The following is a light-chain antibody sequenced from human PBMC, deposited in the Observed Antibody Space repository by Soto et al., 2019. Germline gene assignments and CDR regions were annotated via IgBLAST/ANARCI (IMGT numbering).Light chain of an antibody. Sequence: EIVLTQSPGTLSLSPGERATLSCRASQSVSSSYLAWYQQKPGQGPRLLIYDASTRAPGLPARFSGSGSGTDFTLTISSLQSEDFAVYYCQQYNNWPWTFGQGTKVDIK. CDR1: QSVSSSY. V-gene: IGKV3-15*01. CDR2: DAS. J-gene: IGKJ1*01. CDR3: QQYNNWPWT.